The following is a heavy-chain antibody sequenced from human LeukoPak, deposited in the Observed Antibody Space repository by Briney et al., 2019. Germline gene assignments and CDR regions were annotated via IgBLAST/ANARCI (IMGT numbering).Heavy chain of an antibody. CDR1: GGSISSSY. D-gene: IGHD6-6*01. CDR2: IYYSGST. V-gene: IGHV4-59*01. Sequence: SETLSLTCTVSGGSISSSYWSWIRQPPGKGLDWIWYIYYSGSTNYNPSLKSRVTISVDTSKNQFSLKLSSVTAADTAVYYCARARYGSSPFDYWGQGTLVTVSS. CDR3: ARARYGSSPFDY. J-gene: IGHJ4*02.